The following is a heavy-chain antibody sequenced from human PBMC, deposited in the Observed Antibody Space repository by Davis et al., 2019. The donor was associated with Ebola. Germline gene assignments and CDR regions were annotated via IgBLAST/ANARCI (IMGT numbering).Heavy chain of an antibody. D-gene: IGHD3-10*02. V-gene: IGHV3-73*01. J-gene: IGHJ4*02. CDR3: ICSQQPFDY. CDR2: IRSKANSCAT. CDR1: GFTFSGSA. Sequence: GESLKISCAASGFTFSGSAMHWVRQASGKGLEWVGRIRSKANSCATAYAASVKGRFTISRDDSKNTAYLQMNSLKTEDTAVYYCICSQQPFDYWGQGTLVTVSS.